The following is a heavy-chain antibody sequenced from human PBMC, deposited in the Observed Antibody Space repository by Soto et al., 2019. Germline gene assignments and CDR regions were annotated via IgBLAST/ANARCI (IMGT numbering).Heavy chain of an antibody. Sequence: QVQLQQWGAGLLKPSETLSLTCAVYGGSFSGYYWTWIRQPPGTGLEWIGEINHSGSTNYNPSLKSRVTIPVDMSKNQFSLKLTSVTAADTAVYYCARDKITGLFDYWGQGTLVTVSS. CDR1: GGSFSGYY. D-gene: IGHD2-8*02. V-gene: IGHV4-34*01. J-gene: IGHJ4*02. CDR2: INHSGST. CDR3: ARDKITGLFDY.